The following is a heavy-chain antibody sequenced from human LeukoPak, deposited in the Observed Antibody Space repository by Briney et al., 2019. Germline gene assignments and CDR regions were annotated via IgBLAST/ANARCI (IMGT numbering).Heavy chain of an antibody. CDR1: GGSVSSGLYY. V-gene: IGHV4-61*02. CDR3: ATAPHTRRVVFDH. Sequence: SETLSLTCTVSGGSVSSGLYYWTWIRQSAGKGLEWIGRIYTSGTTDYNPSLKSRLTIALDTSNNQFSLKLNSVTAADTAVYYCATAPHTRRVVFDHWGQGTLVTVSS. CDR2: IYTSGTT. J-gene: IGHJ4*02. D-gene: IGHD2-15*01.